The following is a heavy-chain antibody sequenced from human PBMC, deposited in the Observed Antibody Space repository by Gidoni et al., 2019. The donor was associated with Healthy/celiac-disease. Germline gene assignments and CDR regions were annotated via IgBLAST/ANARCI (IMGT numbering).Heavy chain of an antibody. CDR3: AIKLSVVPAAMSYNWFDP. V-gene: IGHV1-2*02. CDR1: GDTLTGYY. J-gene: IGHJ5*02. CDR2: INPNSGGT. D-gene: IGHD2-2*01. Sequence: QVQLVQSGAEVKKPGASVKVSCKASGDTLTGYYMHWVRQAPGQGLEWMGVINPNSGGTNYAQKFQGRVTMTRDTSISTAYMELSRLRSDDTAVYYCAIKLSVVPAAMSYNWFDPWGQGTLVTVSS.